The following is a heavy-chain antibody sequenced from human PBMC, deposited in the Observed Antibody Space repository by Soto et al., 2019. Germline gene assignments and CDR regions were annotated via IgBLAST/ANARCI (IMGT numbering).Heavy chain of an antibody. V-gene: IGHV3-21*01. Sequence: PGGSLRLSCAASGFTFSSYSMNWVRQAPGKGLEWVSSISSSSSYIYYADSVKGRFTISRDNAKNSLYLQMNSLRAEDTAVYYCASRQYSSSRVSDYWGPGTLVTVSS. CDR3: ASRQYSSSRVSDY. D-gene: IGHD6-13*01. CDR2: ISSSSSYI. CDR1: GFTFSSYS. J-gene: IGHJ4*02.